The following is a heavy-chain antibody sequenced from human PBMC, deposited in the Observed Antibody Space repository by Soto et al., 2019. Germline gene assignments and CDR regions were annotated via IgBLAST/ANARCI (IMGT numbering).Heavy chain of an antibody. J-gene: IGHJ4*02. CDR2: IYYSGST. CDR1: GGSISSYY. V-gene: IGHV4-59*01. D-gene: IGHD3-22*01. Sequence: SETLSLTCTVSGGSISSYYWSWIRQPPGKGLEWIGYIYYSGSTNYNPSLKSRVTISVDTSKNQFSLKLSSVTAADTVVYYCARVYRDYYDSSGYYSDYFDYWGQGTLVTVSS. CDR3: ARVYRDYYDSSGYYSDYFDY.